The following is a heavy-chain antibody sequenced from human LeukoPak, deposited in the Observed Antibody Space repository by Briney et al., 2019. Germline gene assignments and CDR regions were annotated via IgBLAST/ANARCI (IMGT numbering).Heavy chain of an antibody. Sequence: GGSLRLSCAASGFTFSSYAMSWVRQAPGKGLEWVSAISGSGGSTYYADSVKGRFTISRDNSKNTLYLQMNSLRAEDTAVYYCAKDLGYCSSTSCYGNSFDYWGQGTLVTVSS. CDR1: GFTFSSYA. J-gene: IGHJ4*02. CDR3: AKDLGYCSSTSCYGNSFDY. D-gene: IGHD2-2*01. V-gene: IGHV3-23*01. CDR2: ISGSGGST.